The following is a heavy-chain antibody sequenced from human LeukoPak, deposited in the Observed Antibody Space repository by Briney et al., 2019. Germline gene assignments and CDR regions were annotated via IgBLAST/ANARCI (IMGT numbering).Heavy chain of an antibody. CDR2: INHNGNVN. CDR1: GFTFSSYW. J-gene: IGHJ6*02. D-gene: IGHD3-16*01. V-gene: IGHV3-7*03. CDR3: ARGGGLDV. Sequence: GGSLRLSCAASGFTFSSYWMNWARQAPGKGPEWVASINHNGNVNYYVDSVKGRFTISRDNAKNSLYLQMSNLRAEDTAVYFCARGGGLDVWGQGATVAVSS.